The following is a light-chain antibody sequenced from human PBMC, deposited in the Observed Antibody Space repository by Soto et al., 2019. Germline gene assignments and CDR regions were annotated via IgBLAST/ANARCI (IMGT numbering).Light chain of an antibody. V-gene: IGLV2-23*02. J-gene: IGLJ2*01. Sequence: QSALTQPASVSGSPGQSITISCTGTSSDVGGFNLVSWYQHHPGNAPRLIIFGDTNRPSGVSSRFSGSKSGNTASLTISGLQAEDEASYSCCSYAGRSTFVFGGGTKLTVL. CDR1: SSDVGGFNL. CDR3: CSYAGRSTFV. CDR2: GDT.